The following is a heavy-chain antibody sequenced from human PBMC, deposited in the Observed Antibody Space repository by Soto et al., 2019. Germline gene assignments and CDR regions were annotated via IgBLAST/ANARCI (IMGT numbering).Heavy chain of an antibody. D-gene: IGHD3-3*01. J-gene: IGHJ6*02. CDR2: IFYSGST. Sequence: PSETLSLTCTVSGGSIRSYYWTWIRQPPGKGLEWLGYIFYSGSTFYNPSLKSRVTISIHTSKSQFSLQLTSVPAADTAVYYCARRSIKTFGVVTTGYGLDAWGQATTV. V-gene: IGHV4-59*12. CDR3: ARRSIKTFGVVTTGYGLDA. CDR1: GGSIRSYY.